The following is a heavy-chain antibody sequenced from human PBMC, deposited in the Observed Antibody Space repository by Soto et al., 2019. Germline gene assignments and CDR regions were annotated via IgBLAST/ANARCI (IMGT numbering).Heavy chain of an antibody. CDR3: ARYRTGGTGFDY. CDR2: ISYSGST. V-gene: IGHV4-61*01. CDR1: GGSVSSGSYY. Sequence: SETLSLTCTVSGGSVSSGSYYWSWIRQPPGKGLEWIGYISYSGSTSYNSSLKSRVTISKDTSENQFSLKLSSVTAADTAVYYCARYRTGGTGFDYWGQGTLVTVSS. D-gene: IGHD1-1*01. J-gene: IGHJ4*02.